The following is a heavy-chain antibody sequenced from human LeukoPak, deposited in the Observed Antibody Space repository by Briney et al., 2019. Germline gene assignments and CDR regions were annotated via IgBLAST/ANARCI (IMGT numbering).Heavy chain of an antibody. CDR2: IGAYNGNT. Sequence: ASVKVSCKASGYTFTSYGISWVRQAPGQGLEWMGWIGAYNGNTNYAQKLQGRVTMTTDTSTSTAYMELRSLRSDDTAVYYCARDSSGWSYYYYYYGMDVWGQGTTVTVSS. V-gene: IGHV1-18*01. D-gene: IGHD6-19*01. J-gene: IGHJ6*02. CDR1: GYTFTSYG. CDR3: ARDSSGWSYYYYYYGMDV.